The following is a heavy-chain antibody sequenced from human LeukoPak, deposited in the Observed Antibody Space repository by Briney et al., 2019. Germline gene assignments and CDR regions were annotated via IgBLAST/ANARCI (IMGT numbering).Heavy chain of an antibody. V-gene: IGHV4-34*01. J-gene: IGHJ5*02. CDR2: INHSGST. CDR3: ARRVTYYYDSSGYYPLNWFDP. D-gene: IGHD3-22*01. Sequence: SETLSLTCAVYGGSFSGYYWSWIRQPPGKGLEWIGEINHSGSTNYNPSLKSRVTMSVDTSKNQFSLKLSSVTAADTAVYYCARRVTYYYDSSGYYPLNWFDPWGQGTLVTVSS. CDR1: GGSFSGYY.